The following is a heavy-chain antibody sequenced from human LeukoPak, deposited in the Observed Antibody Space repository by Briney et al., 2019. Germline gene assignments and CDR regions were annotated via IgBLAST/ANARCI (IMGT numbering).Heavy chain of an antibody. D-gene: IGHD4-17*01. CDR1: GGSFSGYF. J-gene: IGHJ4*02. V-gene: IGHV4-34*01. CDR2: INHSGST. Sequence: KASETLSLTCAVYGGSFSGYFLSGIHQPPGKGLEWVGEINHSGSTNYNPSFKSRVTISVDKSNSESSLKLSSVTAADTAVYYCARTTVRFSSYYFDYWGQGTLVTVSS. CDR3: ARTTVRFSSYYFDY.